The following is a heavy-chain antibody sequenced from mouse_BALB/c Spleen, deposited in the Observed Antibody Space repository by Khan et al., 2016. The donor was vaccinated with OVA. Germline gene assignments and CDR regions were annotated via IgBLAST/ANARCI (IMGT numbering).Heavy chain of an antibody. CDR3: ATYFFGSIRYFDY. D-gene: IGHD2-10*02. Sequence: VQLQQSGAELVKPGASVKLSCTASGFKLKDTYMHWVKQRPEQGLEWIGRIDPANGNTKHDPKFQGKATITADTSSNTAYLQLSSLTSEDTAYYYGATYFFGSIRYFDYWGQVTTLTVSS. J-gene: IGHJ2*01. CDR1: GFKLKDTY. V-gene: IGHV14-3*02. CDR2: IDPANGNT.